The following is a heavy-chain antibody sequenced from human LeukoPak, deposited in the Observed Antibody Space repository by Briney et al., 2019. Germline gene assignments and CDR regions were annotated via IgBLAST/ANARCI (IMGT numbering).Heavy chain of an antibody. Sequence: PGESLKISCKGSGYSFTNYWIGWVRQMPGKGLEWMGIISPDGSDTRYSPSFQGQVTISADKSITTAYLQWSSLKASDTAMYYCARLTSSWSFDYWGQGTLVTVSS. D-gene: IGHD6-13*01. CDR1: GYSFTNYW. CDR3: ARLTSSWSFDY. CDR2: ISPDGSDT. V-gene: IGHV5-51*01. J-gene: IGHJ4*02.